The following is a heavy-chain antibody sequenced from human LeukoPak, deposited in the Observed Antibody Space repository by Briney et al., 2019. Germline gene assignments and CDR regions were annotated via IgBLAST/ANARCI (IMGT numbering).Heavy chain of an antibody. CDR2: ISSNGGST. CDR1: GFTFSSYA. J-gene: IGHJ4*02. Sequence: PGGSLRLSCAASGFTFSSYAMHWVRQAPGKGLEYVSAISSNGGSTYYANSVKGRFTISRDNSKNTLYLQMGSLRAEDMAVYYCARAYYYDSSGPRTPVDYWGQGTLVTVSS. D-gene: IGHD3-22*01. CDR3: ARAYYYDSSGPRTPVDY. V-gene: IGHV3-64*01.